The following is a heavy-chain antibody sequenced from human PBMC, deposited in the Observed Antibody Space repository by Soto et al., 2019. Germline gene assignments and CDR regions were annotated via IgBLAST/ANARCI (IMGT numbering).Heavy chain of an antibody. CDR1: GYTFTSYA. CDR2: INAGNGNT. J-gene: IGHJ3*02. Sequence: GAXVKVSCKASGYTFTSYAMHWVRQAPGQRLEWMGWINAGNGNTKYSQKFQGRVTITRDTSASTAYMELSSLRSEDTAVYYCARNNVERDAYDIWGQGTMVTVSS. V-gene: IGHV1-3*01. D-gene: IGHD1-1*01. CDR3: ARNNVERDAYDI.